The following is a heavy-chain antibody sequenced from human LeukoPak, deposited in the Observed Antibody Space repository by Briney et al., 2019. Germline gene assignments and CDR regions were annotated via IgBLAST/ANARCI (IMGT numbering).Heavy chain of an antibody. V-gene: IGHV3-30*18. CDR3: AKDARGSRSYLDY. Sequence: GGSLRLSCAASGFTFSSYGMHWVRQAPGKGLEWVAVISYDGSNKYYADSVKGRFTISRDNSKNTLYLQMNSLRAEDTAVYYCAKDARGSRSYLDYWGQGTLVTVSS. CDR2: ISYDGSNK. CDR1: GFTFSSYG. J-gene: IGHJ4*02. D-gene: IGHD3-10*01.